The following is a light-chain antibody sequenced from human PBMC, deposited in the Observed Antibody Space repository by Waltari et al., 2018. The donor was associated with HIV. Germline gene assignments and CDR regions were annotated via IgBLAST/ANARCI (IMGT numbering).Light chain of an antibody. CDR1: SSDVGGYDS. J-gene: IGLJ3*02. Sequence: QSALTQPRSVSGSPGQSVTISCTGTSSDVGGYDSVSWYLQNPGKVPKLIIYEVIKRPSGVPDRFSGSKSGNTASLTISGLQTEDEADYFCCSYAGTYTYVLFGGGTKLTVL. V-gene: IGLV2-11*01. CDR2: EVI. CDR3: CSYAGTYTYVL.